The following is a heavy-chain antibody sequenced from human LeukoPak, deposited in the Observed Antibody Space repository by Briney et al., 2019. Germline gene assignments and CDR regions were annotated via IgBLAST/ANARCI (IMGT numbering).Heavy chain of an antibody. CDR2: IYYSGST. CDR3: ARPIQLWFDAFDI. CDR1: GGSISSSSYY. Sequence: PSETLSLTCTVSGGSISSSSYYWGWIRQPPGKGLEWIGSIYYSGSTYYNPSLKSRVTISVDTSKNQFSLKLSSVTAADTAVYYCARPIQLWFDAFDIWGQGTMVTVSS. D-gene: IGHD5-18*01. J-gene: IGHJ3*02. V-gene: IGHV4-39*01.